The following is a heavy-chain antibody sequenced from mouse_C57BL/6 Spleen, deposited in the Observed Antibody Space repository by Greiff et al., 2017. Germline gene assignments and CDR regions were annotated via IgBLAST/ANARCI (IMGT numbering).Heavy chain of an antibody. Sequence: EVQLQQSGPELVKPGASVKISCKASGYTFTDYYMNWVKQSHGKSLEWIGDINPNNGGTSYNQKFKGKATLTVDKSSSTAYMELRSLTSEDSAVYYCAREGRDWDDAMDYWGQGTSVTVSS. CDR1: GYTFTDYY. D-gene: IGHD4-1*01. V-gene: IGHV1-26*01. CDR3: AREGRDWDDAMDY. J-gene: IGHJ4*01. CDR2: INPNNGGT.